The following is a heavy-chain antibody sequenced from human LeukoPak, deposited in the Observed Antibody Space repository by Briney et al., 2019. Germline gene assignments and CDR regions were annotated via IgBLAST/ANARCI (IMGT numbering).Heavy chain of an antibody. CDR3: ARETESRPSLDAFDI. J-gene: IGHJ3*02. V-gene: IGHV1-69*06. D-gene: IGHD1-14*01. CDR1: GGTFSSYA. Sequence: SVKVSCTASGGTFSSYAISWVRQAPGQGLEWMGGIIPIFGTANYAQKFQGRVTITADKSTSTAYMELSSLRSEDTAVYYCARETESRPSLDAFDIWGQGTMVTVSS. CDR2: IIPIFGTA.